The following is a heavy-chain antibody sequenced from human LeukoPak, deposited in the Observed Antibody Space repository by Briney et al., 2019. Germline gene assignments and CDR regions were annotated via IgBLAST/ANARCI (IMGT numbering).Heavy chain of an antibody. CDR2: TYFSGTS. CDR1: GGSISSGDHY. Sequence: PSETLSLTCTVSGGSISSGDHYWPWIRQTPGKGLEWIGYTYFSGTSYYNPSLRSRVTISVDTSEKQFSLRLSSVTAADTAVYYCARKPFYFDYWGQGTLVTVSS. V-gene: IGHV4-30-4*01. J-gene: IGHJ4*02. CDR3: ARKPFYFDY.